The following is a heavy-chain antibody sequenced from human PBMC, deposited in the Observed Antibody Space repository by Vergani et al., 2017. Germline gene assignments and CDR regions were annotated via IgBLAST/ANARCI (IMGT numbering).Heavy chain of an antibody. D-gene: IGHD5-12*01. J-gene: IGHJ3*02. V-gene: IGHV1-46*01. CDR3: ARDREVAYAFDI. Sequence: QVQLVQSGAEVQQPGASVTVSCNASGYTFTSYYMHWVRQAPGQGLEWMGIINPSGSSTSYAQKFQGRVTMTRDTSTSTVYMELSSLRSEDTAVYYCARDREVAYAFDIWGQGTMVTVSS. CDR2: INPSGSST. CDR1: GYTFTSYY.